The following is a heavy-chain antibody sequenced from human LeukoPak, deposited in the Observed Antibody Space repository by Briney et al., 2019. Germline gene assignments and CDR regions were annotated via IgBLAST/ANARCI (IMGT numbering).Heavy chain of an antibody. D-gene: IGHD1-1*01. Sequence: SETLSLTCTVSGASFSSGSYYWTWIRQPPGKGLEWIGYIFYSGSTNYNPSLESRVTISFDTSKNQFSLKLTSVTAADTAVYYCARDPGVTTGTYYFDSWGQGSLVTVSS. CDR2: IFYSGST. CDR3: ARDPGVTTGTYYFDS. CDR1: GASFSSGSYY. J-gene: IGHJ4*02. V-gene: IGHV4-61*01.